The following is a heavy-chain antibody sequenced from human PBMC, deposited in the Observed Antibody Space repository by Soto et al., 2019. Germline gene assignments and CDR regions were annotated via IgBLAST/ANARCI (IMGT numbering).Heavy chain of an antibody. CDR1: GGTFSTYT. Sequence: ASVKVSCKASGGTFSTYTITWVRQAPGQGLEWMGRIIPIIGIINYAQKFQGRVTITADKFTGTAYMELTRLRSDDTAVYYCARDLGGSGSGDYYGMDVWGQGTTVTVSS. V-gene: IGHV1-69*04. CDR2: IIPIIGII. J-gene: IGHJ6*02. CDR3: ARDLGGSGSGDYYGMDV. D-gene: IGHD3-10*01.